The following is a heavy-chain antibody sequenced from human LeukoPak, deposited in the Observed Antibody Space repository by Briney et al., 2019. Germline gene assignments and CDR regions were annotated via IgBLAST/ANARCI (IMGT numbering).Heavy chain of an antibody. V-gene: IGHV3-74*01. D-gene: IGHD6-13*01. CDR1: GFAFSTNW. Sequence: GGSLRLSCAASGFAFSTNWMHWVRQAPGKGLAWVSHISTDARTITYADFVKGRFTISRDNAKNTLYLQMNSLRAEDTALYYCVRGQATAWGLDYWGQGTLVTVSS. J-gene: IGHJ4*02. CDR3: VRGQATAWGLDY. CDR2: ISTDARTI.